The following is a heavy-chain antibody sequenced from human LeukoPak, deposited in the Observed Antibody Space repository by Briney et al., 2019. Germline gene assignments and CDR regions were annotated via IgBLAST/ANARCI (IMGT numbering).Heavy chain of an antibody. D-gene: IGHD6-13*01. J-gene: IGHJ3*02. V-gene: IGHV4-39*07. Sequence: PSETLSLTCIVSGGPISGYYWSWIRQPPGKGLEWIGSIYYSGSTYYNPSLKSRVTISVDTSKNQFSLKLSSVTAADTAVYYCARDRGSSSWPDAFDIWGQGTMVTVSS. CDR2: IYYSGST. CDR3: ARDRGSSSWPDAFDI. CDR1: GGPISGYY.